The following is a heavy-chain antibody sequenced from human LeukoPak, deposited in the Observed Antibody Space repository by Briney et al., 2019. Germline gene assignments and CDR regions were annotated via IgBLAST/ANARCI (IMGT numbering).Heavy chain of an antibody. J-gene: IGHJ4*02. D-gene: IGHD6-19*01. CDR2: IKQVGSEI. CDR1: GFPLSSYW. V-gene: IGHV3-7*03. Sequence: GGSLRLSFAASGFPLSSYWMSWVRPAPGKGRGWVGNIKQVGSEIYYVASVKGRFTTSRDNAKNSLYLQMNSLRAEDTAVYYCARIAVAAFDYWGQGTLVTVSS. CDR3: ARIAVAAFDY.